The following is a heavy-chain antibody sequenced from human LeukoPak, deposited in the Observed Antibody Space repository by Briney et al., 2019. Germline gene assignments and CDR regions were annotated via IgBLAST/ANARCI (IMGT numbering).Heavy chain of an antibody. CDR1: GDSVSSNSVA. V-gene: IGHV6-1*01. J-gene: IGHJ4*02. D-gene: IGHD6-13*01. Sequence: SRTLSLTCDISGDSVSSNSVAWNWIRQSPSRGLEWLGRTYYRSKWYNDYAVSVKSRITINTDTSKNQFSLQLNSVTPEDTAVYYCARDRYRQLSDWGQGTLVTVSS. CDR3: ARDRYRQLSD. CDR2: TYYRSKWYN.